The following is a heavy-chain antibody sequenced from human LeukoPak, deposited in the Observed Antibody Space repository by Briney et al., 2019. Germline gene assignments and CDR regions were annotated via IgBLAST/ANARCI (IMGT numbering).Heavy chain of an antibody. Sequence: ASVKVSCKASGGTFSSYAISWVRQAPGQGLEWMGGIIPIFGTANYAQKFQGRVTITTDESTSTAYMELSSLRSEDTAVYYCARGWPGRCEIYCGGDCYHFDYWGQGTLVTVSS. D-gene: IGHD2-21*02. CDR2: IIPIFGTA. V-gene: IGHV1-69*05. J-gene: IGHJ4*02. CDR3: ARGWPGRCEIYCGGDCYHFDY. CDR1: GGTFSSYA.